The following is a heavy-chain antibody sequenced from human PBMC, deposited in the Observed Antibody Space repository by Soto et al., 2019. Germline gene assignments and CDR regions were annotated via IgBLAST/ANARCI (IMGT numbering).Heavy chain of an antibody. V-gene: IGHV5-51*01. Sequence: LKISCKGSGYSFTSYWIGWVRQMPGKGLEWMGIIYPGDSDTRYSPSFQGQVTISADKSISTAYLQWSSLKASDTAMYYCASSTSYYYDSSGYADAFDIWGQGTMVTVSS. CDR2: IYPGDSDT. D-gene: IGHD3-22*01. CDR1: GYSFTSYW. CDR3: ASSTSYYYDSSGYADAFDI. J-gene: IGHJ3*02.